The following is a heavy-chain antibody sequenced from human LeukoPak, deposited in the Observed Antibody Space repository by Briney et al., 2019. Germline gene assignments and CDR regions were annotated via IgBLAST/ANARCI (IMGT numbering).Heavy chain of an antibody. D-gene: IGHD4-17*01. CDR3: AKAPRGTTVTPRGAFDI. CDR2: ISGDGGST. J-gene: IGHJ3*02. Sequence: PGGSLRLSCAVSGFTFSSYAMSWVRQAPGKGLEWVSSISGDGGSTYYADSVRGRFTISRDNSKNTVYLQMNSLRAEDTAVYYCAKAPRGTTVTPRGAFDIWGQGTMVTVSS. V-gene: IGHV3-23*01. CDR1: GFTFSSYA.